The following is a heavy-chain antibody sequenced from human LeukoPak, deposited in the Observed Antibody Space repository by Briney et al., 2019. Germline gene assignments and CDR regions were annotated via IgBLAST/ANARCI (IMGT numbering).Heavy chain of an antibody. Sequence: GRSLRLSCAASGFTLSSYAMHWVRQAPGKGLEWVAVISYDGSNKYYADSVKGRLTISRDNSKNTLYLQMNSLRAGDTAVYYCARKAITVTTFDYWGQGTLVTVSS. CDR2: ISYDGSNK. V-gene: IGHV3-30-3*01. D-gene: IGHD4-17*01. J-gene: IGHJ4*02. CDR1: GFTLSSYA. CDR3: ARKAITVTTFDY.